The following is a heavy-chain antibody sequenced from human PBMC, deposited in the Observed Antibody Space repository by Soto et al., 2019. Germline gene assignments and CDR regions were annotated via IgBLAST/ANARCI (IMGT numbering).Heavy chain of an antibody. V-gene: IGHV5-10-1*01. Sequence: GESLKISCKGSGYSFTSYWISWVRQMSGKGLEWMGRIDPSDSYTNYSPSFQGHVTISADKSISTAYLQWSSLKASDTAMYYCARHYEYGGYVHYGMDVWGQGTTVTVSS. D-gene: IGHD5-12*01. J-gene: IGHJ6*02. CDR1: GYSFTSYW. CDR3: ARHYEYGGYVHYGMDV. CDR2: IDPSDSYT.